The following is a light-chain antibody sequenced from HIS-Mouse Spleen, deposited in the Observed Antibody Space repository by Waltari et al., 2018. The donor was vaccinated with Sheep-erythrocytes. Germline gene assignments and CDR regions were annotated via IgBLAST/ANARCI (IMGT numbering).Light chain of an antibody. CDR1: SSDGGGYHY. Sequence: QSALTQPRPVSGSPGQSATNSRPGTSSDGGGYHYVSWYQQHPGKAPKLMIYDVSKRPSGVPDRFSGSKSGNTASLTISGLQAEDEADYYCCSYAGSYNHVFATGTKVTVL. V-gene: IGLV2-11*01. CDR3: CSYAGSYNHV. J-gene: IGLJ1*01. CDR2: DVS.